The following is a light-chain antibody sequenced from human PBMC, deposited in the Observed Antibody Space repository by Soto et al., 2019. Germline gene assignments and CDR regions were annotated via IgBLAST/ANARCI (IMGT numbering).Light chain of an antibody. CDR1: HSDIGNYNY. CDR2: DVG. V-gene: IGLV2-14*03. J-gene: IGLJ1*01. Sequence: QSALTQPASVSGSPGQSITISCTGTHSDIGNYNYVSWYQHLPGKAPKLMNYDVGSRPSGVSSRFSGSKSGNTASLAISGLQAEDEADYYCNSYREDHPRFYVFGTGTKLTVL. CDR3: NSYREDHPRFYV.